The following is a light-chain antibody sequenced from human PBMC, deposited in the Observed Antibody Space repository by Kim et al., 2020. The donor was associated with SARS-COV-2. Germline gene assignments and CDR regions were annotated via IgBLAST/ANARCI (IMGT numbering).Light chain of an antibody. CDR3: QQYGSTPRT. V-gene: IGKV3-20*01. Sequence: EIVLTQSPGTLSLFPGERATLSCRASESVRSSYLAWYQQKLGQAPRLVMYGASSRATGIPDRFSGSGSGTDFTLTINRLEPEDFAVYYCQQYGSTPRTFGGGTKLEI. CDR2: GAS. J-gene: IGKJ4*01. CDR1: ESVRSSY.